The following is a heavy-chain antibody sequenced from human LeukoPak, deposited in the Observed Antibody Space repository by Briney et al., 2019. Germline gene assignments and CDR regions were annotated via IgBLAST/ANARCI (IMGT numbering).Heavy chain of an antibody. V-gene: IGHV3-48*01. J-gene: IGHJ6*02. Sequence: GGSLRLSCAASGFTFSSYSMNWVRQAPGKGLEWVSYISSSSSTIYYADSVKGRFTISRDNAKNSLYLQMNSLKTEDTAVYYCTIDQTSYGMDVWGQGTTVTVSS. CDR3: TIDQTSYGMDV. CDR2: ISSSSSTI. CDR1: GFTFSSYS. D-gene: IGHD1-1*01.